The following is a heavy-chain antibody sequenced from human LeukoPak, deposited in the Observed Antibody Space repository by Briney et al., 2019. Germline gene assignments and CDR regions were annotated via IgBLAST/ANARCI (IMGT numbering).Heavy chain of an antibody. V-gene: IGHV3-30-3*01. CDR1: GFTFSSYA. CDR3: ARPMPAGYYYDSSGYYPALGYFDY. CDR2: ISYDGSNK. J-gene: IGHJ4*02. D-gene: IGHD3-22*01. Sequence: PGRSLRLSCAASGFTFSSYAMHWVRQAPGKGLEWVAVISYDGSNKYYADSVKGRFTISRDNSKNTLYLQMNSLRAEDTAVYYCARPMPAGYYYDSSGYYPALGYFDYWGQGTLVTVSS.